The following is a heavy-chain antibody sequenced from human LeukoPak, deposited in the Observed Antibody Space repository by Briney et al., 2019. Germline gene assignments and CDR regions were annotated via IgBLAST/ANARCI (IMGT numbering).Heavy chain of an antibody. J-gene: IGHJ5*02. V-gene: IGHV1-2*02. Sequence: GASVKVSCKASGYTFTGYYIHWVRQAPGQGLEWMGWINPNGGGTNYAQNFQGRVTMTRDTSISTAYMELRSLRSDDTAVYYCARVRQQLDRRWFDPWGQGTLVTVSS. D-gene: IGHD6-13*01. CDR2: INPNGGGT. CDR3: ARVRQQLDRRWFDP. CDR1: GYTFTGYY.